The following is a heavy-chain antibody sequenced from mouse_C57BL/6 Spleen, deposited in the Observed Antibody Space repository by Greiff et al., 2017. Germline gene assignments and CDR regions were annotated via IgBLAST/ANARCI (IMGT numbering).Heavy chain of an antibody. J-gene: IGHJ3*01. D-gene: IGHD1-1*01. Sequence: EVQGVESGGDLVKPGGSLKLSCAASGFTFSSYGMSWVRQTPDKRLEWVATISSGGSYTYYPDSVKGRFTISRDNAKNTLYLQMSSLKSEDTAMYSCARQRVCGSSYGFADWGKGTLVTVSA. CDR1: GFTFSSYG. CDR2: ISSGGSYT. V-gene: IGHV5-6*01. CDR3: ARQRVCGSSYGFAD.